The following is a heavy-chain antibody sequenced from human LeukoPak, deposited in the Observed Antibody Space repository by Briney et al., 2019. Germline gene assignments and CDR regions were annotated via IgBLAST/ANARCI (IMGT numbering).Heavy chain of an antibody. CDR1: GGSISSGDYY. Sequence: PSETLSLTCTVSGGSISSGDYYWSWIRQPPGKGLGWIGYIYYSGSTYYNPSLKSRVTISVDTSKNQFSLKLSSVTAADTAVYYCARAVLLWFGELLNSYAFDIWGQGTMVTVSS. D-gene: IGHD3-10*01. CDR3: ARAVLLWFGELLNSYAFDI. V-gene: IGHV4-30-4*01. J-gene: IGHJ3*02. CDR2: IYYSGST.